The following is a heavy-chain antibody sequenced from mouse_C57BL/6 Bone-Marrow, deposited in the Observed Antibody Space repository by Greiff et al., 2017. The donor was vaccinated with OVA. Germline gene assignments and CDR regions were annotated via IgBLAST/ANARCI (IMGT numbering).Heavy chain of an antibody. Sequence: VQLQQSGPELVKPGASVKISCKASGYAFSSSWMNWVKQRPGKGLEWIGRIYPGDGDTNYNGKFKGKATLTADKSSSTAYMQLSSLTSEDSAVYFCAQLGLWYFDVWGTGTTVTVSS. CDR3: AQLGLWYFDV. V-gene: IGHV1-82*01. CDR2: IYPGDGDT. J-gene: IGHJ1*03. CDR1: GYAFSSSW. D-gene: IGHD4-1*02.